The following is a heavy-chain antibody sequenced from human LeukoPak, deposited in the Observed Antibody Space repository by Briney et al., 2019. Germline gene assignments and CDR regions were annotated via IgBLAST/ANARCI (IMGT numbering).Heavy chain of an antibody. J-gene: IGHJ4*02. V-gene: IGHV1-69*04. CDR1: GGTFSSYA. D-gene: IGHD5-12*01. CDR3: AIEEKRYSGPDY. CDR2: IIPILGIA. Sequence: GASVKVSCKASGGTFSSYAISWVRQAPGQGLEWMGRIIPILGIANYAQKFQGRVTITADKSTSTAYMELSSLRSEDTAVYYCAIEEKRYSGPDYWGQGTLVTVSS.